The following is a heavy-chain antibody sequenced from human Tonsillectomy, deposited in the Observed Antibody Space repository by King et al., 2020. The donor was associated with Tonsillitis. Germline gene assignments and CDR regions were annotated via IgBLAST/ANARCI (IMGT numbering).Heavy chain of an antibody. CDR3: AKERITYYYDSSGLDY. Sequence: VQLVESGGGVVQPGRSLRLSCAASGFTFSSYGMHWVRQAPGKGLEWVAVISYDGSNKYYADSVKGRFTISRDNSKNTLYLQMNSLRAEDTAVYYCAKERITYYYDSSGLDYWGQGTLVTVPS. CDR2: ISYDGSNK. V-gene: IGHV3-30*18. J-gene: IGHJ4*02. D-gene: IGHD3-22*01. CDR1: GFTFSSYG.